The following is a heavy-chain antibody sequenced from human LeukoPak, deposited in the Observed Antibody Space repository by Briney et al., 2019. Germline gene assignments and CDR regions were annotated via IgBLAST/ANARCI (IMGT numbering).Heavy chain of an antibody. CDR3: ARDGGYSGYDDY. D-gene: IGHD5-12*01. V-gene: IGHV1-2*02. CDR1: GYTFTGYF. J-gene: IGHJ4*02. Sequence: EASVKVSCKASGYTFTGYFVHWVRQAPGQGLQWMGWINPNTGGTNYAQKFQGRVTMTRDTSISTAYMELSRLRSDDTAVYYCARDGGYSGYDDYWGQGTLVTVSS. CDR2: INPNTGGT.